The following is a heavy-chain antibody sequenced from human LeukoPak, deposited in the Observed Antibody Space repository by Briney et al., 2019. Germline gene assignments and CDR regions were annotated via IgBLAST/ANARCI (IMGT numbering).Heavy chain of an antibody. J-gene: IGHJ2*01. V-gene: IGHV4-31*03. CDR2: VYYSGST. CDR1: GGSISSGRYW. CDR3: ARAILTASGSVWYFDL. Sequence: LQTLSLTCTVSGGSISSGRYWRSWIRQHPGKGLEWIEYVYYSGSTYYSPSLRSRLSMSVDTSKNQFSLNLSSVTAADTAVYYCARAILTASGSVWYFDLWGRGTLVTVSS. D-gene: IGHD3-3*01.